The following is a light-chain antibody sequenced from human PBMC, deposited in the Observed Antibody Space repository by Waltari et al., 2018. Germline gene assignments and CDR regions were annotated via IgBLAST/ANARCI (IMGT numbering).Light chain of an antibody. CDR1: QSLLHSNGNTY. V-gene: IGKV2-40*01. CDR2: GGS. Sequence: DIMMTLTPPSLLITPGESASISCRSIQSLLHSNGNTYLHWYLQKPGQSPQLLIYGGSNRASGVPDRFSGSGSGTDFILKISKVEAEDVGVYYCLQSIAFPLTFGGGTKVEIK. J-gene: IGKJ4*01. CDR3: LQSIAFPLT.